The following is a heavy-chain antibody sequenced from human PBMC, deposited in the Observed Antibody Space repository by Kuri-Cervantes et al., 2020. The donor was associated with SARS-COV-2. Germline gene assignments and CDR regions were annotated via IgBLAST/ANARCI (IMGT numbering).Heavy chain of an antibody. CDR3: AREGDDFWSGYSPIDY. D-gene: IGHD3-3*01. CDR1: GFTFSSYS. Sequence: GESLKISCAASGFTFSSYSMNWVRQAPGKGLEWVSSISSSSSYIYYADSVKGRFTISRDNAKNSLYLQMNSLRAEDTAVYYCAREGDDFWSGYSPIDYRGQGTLVTVSS. CDR2: ISSSSSYI. V-gene: IGHV3-21*01. J-gene: IGHJ4*02.